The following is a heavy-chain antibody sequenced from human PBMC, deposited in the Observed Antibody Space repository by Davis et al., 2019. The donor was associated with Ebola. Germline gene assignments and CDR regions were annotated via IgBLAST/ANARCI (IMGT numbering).Heavy chain of an antibody. CDR3: ARLLAYCDGDCSVYGMDV. D-gene: IGHD2-21*02. J-gene: IGHJ6*02. CDR2: ISSSSSYI. CDR1: GFTFSSYS. V-gene: IGHV3-21*01. Sequence: PGGSLRLSCAASGFTFSSYSMNWVRQAPGKGLEWVSSISSSSSYIYYADSVKGRFTISRDNAKNSLYLQMNSLRAEDTAVYYCARLLAYCDGDCSVYGMDVWGQGTTVTVSS.